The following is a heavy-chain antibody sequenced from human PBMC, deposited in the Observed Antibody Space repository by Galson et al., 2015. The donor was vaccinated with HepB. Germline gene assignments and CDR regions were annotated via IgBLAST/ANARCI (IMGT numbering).Heavy chain of an antibody. CDR1: EFSLSDYD. V-gene: IGHV3-30*12. Sequence: SLRLSCAASEFSLSDYDMHWVRQAPGKGLEWVAVIAFDGSKKEYLDYVKGRFTISRDNSKNTLYLQMNSLRGEDTAVYYCARRHKSSWNYYGIDVWGQGTTVSVSS. CDR2: IAFDGSKK. CDR3: ARRHKSSWNYYGIDV. J-gene: IGHJ6*02. D-gene: IGHD3-10*01.